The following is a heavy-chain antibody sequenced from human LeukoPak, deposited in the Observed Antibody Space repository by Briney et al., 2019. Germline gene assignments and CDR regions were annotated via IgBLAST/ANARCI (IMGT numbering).Heavy chain of an antibody. V-gene: IGHV3-73*01. CDR3: TSLLYSSSKNYYYYYYMDV. J-gene: IGHJ6*03. Sequence: GGSLRLSCAASGFTFSGSAMHWVRQASGKGLEWVGRIRSKANSYATAYAASVKGRFTISRDDSKNTAYLQMNSLKTEDTAVYYCTSLLYSSSKNYYYYYYMDVWGKGTTVTVSS. CDR1: GFTFSGSA. D-gene: IGHD6-6*01. CDR2: IRSKANSYAT.